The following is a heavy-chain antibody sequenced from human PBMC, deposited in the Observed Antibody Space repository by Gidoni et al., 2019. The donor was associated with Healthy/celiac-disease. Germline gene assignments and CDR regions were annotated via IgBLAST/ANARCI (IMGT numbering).Heavy chain of an antibody. Sequence: QVQLQQWGAGLLKPSETLSLTCAVYGGSFSGYYWSGIRQPPGKGLEWIGEINHSGSTNYNPSLKSRVTISVDTSKNQFSLKLSSVTAADTAVYYCARGASGGQLLAFGAFDIWGQGTMVTVSS. CDR1: GGSFSGYY. D-gene: IGHD2-2*01. V-gene: IGHV4-34*01. CDR2: INHSGST. J-gene: IGHJ3*02. CDR3: ARGASGGQLLAFGAFDI.